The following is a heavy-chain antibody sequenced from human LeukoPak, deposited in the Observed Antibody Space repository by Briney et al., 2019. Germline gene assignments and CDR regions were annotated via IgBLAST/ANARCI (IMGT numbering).Heavy chain of an antibody. D-gene: IGHD2-2*03. CDR1: GGSISSGGYY. CDR3: AILTGYCSTTSCLTRFDP. CDR2: IYYSGST. V-gene: IGHV4-31*03. Sequence: SETLSLTCTVSGGSISSGGYYWSWIRQHPGKGLEWIGYIYYSGSTYFNPSLKSRVTISVDTSKNQFSLKLSSVTAADTAVYYCAILTGYCSTTSCLTRFDPWGQGTPVTVSS. J-gene: IGHJ5*02.